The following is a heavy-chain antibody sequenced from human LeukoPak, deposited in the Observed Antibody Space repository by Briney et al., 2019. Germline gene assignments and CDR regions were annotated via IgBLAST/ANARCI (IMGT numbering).Heavy chain of an antibody. CDR1: GYTFTSYD. Sequence: GASVKVSCKASGYTFTSYDINWMRQATGQGLEWMGWMSPNSGNTGYAQKFQGRVTMTRDTSTGTAYLELSSLRSEDSAVYYCASIGYHYYDSSGYYYYWGQGTLVTVSS. CDR2: MSPNSGNT. CDR3: ASIGYHYYDSSGYYYY. D-gene: IGHD3-22*01. V-gene: IGHV1-8*01. J-gene: IGHJ4*02.